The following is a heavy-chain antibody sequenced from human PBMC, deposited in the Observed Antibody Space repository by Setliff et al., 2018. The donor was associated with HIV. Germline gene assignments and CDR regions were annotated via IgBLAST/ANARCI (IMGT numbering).Heavy chain of an antibody. CDR3: ARGVPPPSSMFRGVLRFGYMDV. Sequence: SETLSLTCAVYGGSFSGYYWSWIRQPPGKGLEWIGEINHSGSTNYKPSLKSRVTMSVDTSKNQFSLKLGSVTAADTAVYYCARGVPPPSSMFRGVLRFGYMDVWGKGTTVTVSS. V-gene: IGHV4-34*01. D-gene: IGHD3-10*01. CDR1: GGSFSGYY. CDR2: INHSGST. J-gene: IGHJ6*03.